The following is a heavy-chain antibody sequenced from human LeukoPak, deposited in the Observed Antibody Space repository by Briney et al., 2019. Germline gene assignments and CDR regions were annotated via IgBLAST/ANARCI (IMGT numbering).Heavy chain of an antibody. J-gene: IGHJ6*03. Sequence: PGGSLRLSCAASGFTFSSYAMSWVRQAPGKGLEWVSAISGSGSSTYYADSVKGRFTISRDNSKNTLFLQMNSLRAEDTAVYYCAKQGCPNGVCFSYYYYMDVWGRGTTVTVSS. CDR3: AKQGCPNGVCFSYYYYMDV. CDR1: GFTFSSYA. CDR2: ISGSGSST. V-gene: IGHV3-23*01. D-gene: IGHD2-8*01.